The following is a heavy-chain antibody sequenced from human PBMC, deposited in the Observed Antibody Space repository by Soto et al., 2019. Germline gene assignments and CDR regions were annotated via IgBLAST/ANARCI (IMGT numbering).Heavy chain of an antibody. CDR3: ARWSTSSWYLNYYYMDV. CDR2: MNPNSGNT. Sequence: ASVKVSCKASGYAFTSYDINWVRQATGQGLEWMGWMNPNSGNTGYAQKFQGRVTMTRNTSISTAYMELSSLRSEDTAVYYCARWSTSSWYLNYYYMDVWGKGTTVTVSS. V-gene: IGHV1-8*01. CDR1: GYAFTSYD. D-gene: IGHD6-13*01. J-gene: IGHJ6*03.